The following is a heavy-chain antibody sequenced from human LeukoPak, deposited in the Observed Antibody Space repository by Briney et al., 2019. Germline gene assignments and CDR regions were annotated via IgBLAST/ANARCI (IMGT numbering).Heavy chain of an antibody. CDR1: GFTFSSYG. CDR3: AKDQDDYYDSSGSPQGDWFDP. CDR2: ISGSGGST. V-gene: IGHV3-23*01. Sequence: SGGSLRLSCAASGFTFSSYGMSWVRQAPGKGLGWVSAISGSGGSTYYADSVKGRFTISRDNSKNTLYLQMNSLRAEDTAVYYCAKDQDDYYDSSGSPQGDWFDPWGQGTLVTVSS. D-gene: IGHD3-22*01. J-gene: IGHJ5*02.